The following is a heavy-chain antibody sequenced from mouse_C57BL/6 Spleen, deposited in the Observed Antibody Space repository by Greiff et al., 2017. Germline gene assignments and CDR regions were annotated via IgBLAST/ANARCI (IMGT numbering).Heavy chain of an antibody. CDR1: GYTFTSYW. CDR3: ARPQLTWFAY. D-gene: IGHD4-1*02. J-gene: IGHJ3*01. Sequence: QVQLQQPGAELVKPGASVKLSCKASGYTFTSYWMQWVKQRPGQGLEWIGGIDPSDSYTNYKQKFKGKATLTVDTSSSTSYMQLSSLTSEDSAVYYCARPQLTWFAYWGQGTLVTVSA. V-gene: IGHV1-50*01. CDR2: IDPSDSYT.